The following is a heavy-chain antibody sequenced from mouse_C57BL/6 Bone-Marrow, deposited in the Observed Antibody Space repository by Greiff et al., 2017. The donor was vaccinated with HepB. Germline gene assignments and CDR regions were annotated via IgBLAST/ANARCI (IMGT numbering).Heavy chain of an antibody. V-gene: IGHV1-81*01. CDR3: ARSGYGNYGY. J-gene: IGHJ2*01. CDR2: IYPRSGNT. Sequence: QVQLKESGAELARPGASVKLSCKASGYTFTSYGISWVKQRTGQGLEWIGEIYPRSGNTYYNEKFKGKATLTADKSSSTAYMELRSLTSEDSAVYFCARSGYGNYGYWGQGTTLTVSS. D-gene: IGHD2-1*01. CDR1: GYTFTSYG.